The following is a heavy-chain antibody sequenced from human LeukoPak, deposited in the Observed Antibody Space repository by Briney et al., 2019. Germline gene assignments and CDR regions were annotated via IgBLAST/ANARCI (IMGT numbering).Heavy chain of an antibody. D-gene: IGHD2-2*01. V-gene: IGHV3-21*01. CDR2: ISSSSTYI. Sequence: GGSLRLSCAASGFTFSSYSMNWVRQAPGKGLGWVSSISSSSTYIYYADSVKGRFTISRDNAKNSLFLQMNSLRADDTAVYYCARAEYCSTTSCLPGSDGYDYYYMDVWGKGTTVTVSS. CDR3: ARAEYCSTTSCLPGSDGYDYYYMDV. CDR1: GFTFSSYS. J-gene: IGHJ6*03.